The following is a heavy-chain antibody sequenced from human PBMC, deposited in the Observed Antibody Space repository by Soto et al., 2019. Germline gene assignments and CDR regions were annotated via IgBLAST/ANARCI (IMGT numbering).Heavy chain of an antibody. CDR3: ARGIVVPAAMVSFDY. CDR1: GGSFSGYY. D-gene: IGHD2-2*01. CDR2: INHSGST. J-gene: IGHJ4*02. V-gene: IGHV4-34*01. Sequence: TSETLSLTCAVYGGSFSGYYWSWIRQPPGKGLEWIGEINHSGSTNYNPSLKSRVTISVDTSKNQFSLKLSSVTAADTAVYYCARGIVVPAAMVSFDYWGQGTLVTVSS.